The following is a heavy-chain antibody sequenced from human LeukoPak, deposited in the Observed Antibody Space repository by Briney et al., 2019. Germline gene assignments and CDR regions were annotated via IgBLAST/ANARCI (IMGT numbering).Heavy chain of an antibody. V-gene: IGHV3-7*01. CDR3: ARSGEELPAAIFSYYYYGMDV. J-gene: IGHJ6*02. Sequence: GGSLRLSCAGSGFKFSNYWMTWVRQVSGKGLEWVANIKQNGTETYYVDSVKGRFTISRDNAKNSLYLQMNSLRAEDTAVYYCARSGEELPAAIFSYYYYGMDVWGQGTTVTVSS. CDR2: IKQNGTET. D-gene: IGHD2-2*02. CDR1: GFKFSNYW.